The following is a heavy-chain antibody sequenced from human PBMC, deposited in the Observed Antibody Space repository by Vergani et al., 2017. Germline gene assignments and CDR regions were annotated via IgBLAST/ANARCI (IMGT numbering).Heavy chain of an antibody. D-gene: IGHD5-12*01. Sequence: QVQLEESGPGLVKPSETLSLTCTVSGGSFNTYYWSWIRQSPGTGLEWIGYIDSTGGTNYNPSLNSRVTMSVDTSKNQFSLKLRSVTAADTAVYFCARVMYRDEAASGYRHEGMDIWGQGTTVTISS. V-gene: IGHV4-59*13. CDR3: ARVMYRDEAASGYRHEGMDI. CDR2: IDSTGGT. J-gene: IGHJ6*02. CDR1: GGSFNTYY.